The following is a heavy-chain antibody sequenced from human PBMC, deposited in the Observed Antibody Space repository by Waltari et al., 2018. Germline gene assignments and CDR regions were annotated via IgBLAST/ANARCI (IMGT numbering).Heavy chain of an antibody. CDR2: INHSGST. D-gene: IGHD2-8*01. CDR3: ARGSFPVLGVSRGNWFDP. CDR1: GGSFSGYY. Sequence: QVQLQQWGAGLLKHSETLSLTCAVYGGSFSGYYWSWIRPPPGKGLEWIGEINHSGSTNYNPSLKSRVTISVDTSKNQFSLKLSSVTAADTAVYYCARGSFPVLGVSRGNWFDPWGQGTLVTVSS. V-gene: IGHV4-34*01. J-gene: IGHJ5*02.